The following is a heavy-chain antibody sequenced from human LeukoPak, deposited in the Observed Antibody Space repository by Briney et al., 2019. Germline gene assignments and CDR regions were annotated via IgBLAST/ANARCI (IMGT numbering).Heavy chain of an antibody. J-gene: IGHJ4*02. CDR1: GGSINVS. Sequence: SETLSLSCAESGGSINVSRSWIRQAPGQGLEWIGFIYTTGSTNYNPSHMRRVTISVDTSRNQFSLKLTSETAADTAVYYCARWGLSGDYSYLDYWGQGTLVTVSS. CDR3: ARWGLSGDYSYLDY. CDR2: IYTTGST. D-gene: IGHD1-26*01. V-gene: IGHV4-4*09.